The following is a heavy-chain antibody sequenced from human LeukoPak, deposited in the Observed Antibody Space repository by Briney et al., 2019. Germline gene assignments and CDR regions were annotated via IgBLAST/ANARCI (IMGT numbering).Heavy chain of an antibody. D-gene: IGHD3-10*01. CDR1: GFTFSSYW. CDR3: ASWAVRGVRLVDY. Sequence: GGSLRLSCAASGFTFSSYWMSWVRQAPGKGLEWVANIKQDGSEKYYVDSVKGRFTISRDNAKNSLYLQMNSLRAEDMAVYYCASWAVRGVRLVDYWGQGTLVTVSS. CDR2: IKQDGSEK. J-gene: IGHJ4*02. V-gene: IGHV3-7*01.